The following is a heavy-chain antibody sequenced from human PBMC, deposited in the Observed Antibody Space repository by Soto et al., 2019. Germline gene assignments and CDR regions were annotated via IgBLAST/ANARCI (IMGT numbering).Heavy chain of an antibody. D-gene: IGHD4-17*01. Sequence: QVQLQESGPGLVKPSQTLSLTCTVSGGSISSGDYYWSWIRQPPGKGLEWIGYIYYSGSTYYNPSLKSRVTISVDTSKNQFSLKLSSVTAADTAVYYCARGHGDYEVEYNWFDPWGQGTLVTVSS. CDR1: GGSISSGDYY. CDR2: IYYSGST. CDR3: ARGHGDYEVEYNWFDP. J-gene: IGHJ5*02. V-gene: IGHV4-30-4*01.